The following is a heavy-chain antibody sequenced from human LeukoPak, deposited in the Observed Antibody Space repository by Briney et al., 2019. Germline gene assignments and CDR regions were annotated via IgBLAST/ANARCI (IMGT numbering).Heavy chain of an antibody. V-gene: IGHV4-59*12. CDR2: IYYSGST. Sequence: PETLSLTCTVSGGSISSYYWSWIRQPPGKGLEWIGYIYYSGSTNYNPSLKSRVTISVDTSKNQFSLKLSSVTAADTAVYYCARSIAYYYDSSGYSFDYWGQGTLVTVSS. D-gene: IGHD3-22*01. CDR3: ARSIAYYYDSSGYSFDY. J-gene: IGHJ4*02. CDR1: GGSISSYY.